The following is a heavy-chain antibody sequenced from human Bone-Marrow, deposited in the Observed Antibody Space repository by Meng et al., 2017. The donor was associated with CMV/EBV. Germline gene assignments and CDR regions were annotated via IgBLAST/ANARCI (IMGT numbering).Heavy chain of an antibody. D-gene: IGHD6-19*01. V-gene: IGHV3-21*04. CDR3: ARDQIAVAGKHYYYYGMDV. CDR2: ISSSSSYI. J-gene: IGHJ6*02. CDR1: GFTFSSYS. Sequence: GGSLRLSCAASGFTFSSYSMNWVRQAPGKGLEWVSSISSSSSYIYYADSVKGRFTISRDNSKNTLYLQMNSLRAEDTAVYYCARDQIAVAGKHYYYYGMDVWGQGTTVTVSS.